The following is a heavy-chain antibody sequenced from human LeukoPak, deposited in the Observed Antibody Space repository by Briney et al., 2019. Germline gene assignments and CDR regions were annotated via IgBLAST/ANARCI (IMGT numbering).Heavy chain of an antibody. CDR3: ARVGDDSSGYYANY. V-gene: IGHV4-38-2*02. J-gene: IGHJ4*02. CDR2: IYHSWST. Sequence: PSETLSLTCTVSGSSVSSGYYWGWIRPPPGKGLEWIGRIYHSWSTYYSPSLKSRVTISVDTSKNQFSLKLSSVTAADTAVYYCARVGDDSSGYYANYWGQGTLVTVSS. CDR1: GSSVSSGYY. D-gene: IGHD3-22*01.